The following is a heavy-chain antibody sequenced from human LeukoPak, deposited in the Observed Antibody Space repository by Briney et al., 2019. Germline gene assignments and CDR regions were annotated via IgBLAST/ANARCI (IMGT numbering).Heavy chain of an antibody. CDR1: GGSISSSNW. V-gene: IGHV4-4*02. D-gene: IGHD3-10*01. Sequence: SETLSLTCAVSGGSISSSNWWSWVRQPPGKGLEWIGEIYHSGSTNYNPSLKRRVTISVDKSKNQFSLKLSSVTAADTAVYYCASVLWFGELGLDYWGQGTLVTVSS. J-gene: IGHJ4*02. CDR3: ASVLWFGELGLDY. CDR2: IYHSGST.